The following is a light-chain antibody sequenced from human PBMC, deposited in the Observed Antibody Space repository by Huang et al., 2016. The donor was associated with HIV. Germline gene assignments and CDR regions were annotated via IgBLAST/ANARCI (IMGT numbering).Light chain of an antibody. V-gene: IGKV1-39*01. Sequence: IQMTQSPSSLSASVGDRVTITCRASQTIKYYLNWYQQKPGKAPDLLIYAASSLHSGVPSRFSGSGSGTDFTLTISSLQPEDFATYYWQQSYTTPVTFGGGTKVEI. CDR3: QQSYTTPVT. CDR1: QTIKYY. CDR2: AAS. J-gene: IGKJ4*01.